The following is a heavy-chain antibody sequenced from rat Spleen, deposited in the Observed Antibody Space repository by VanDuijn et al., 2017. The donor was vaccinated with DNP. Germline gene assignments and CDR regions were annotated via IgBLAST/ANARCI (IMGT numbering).Heavy chain of an antibody. J-gene: IGHJ1*01. Sequence: EVQLQESGPGLVKPSQSLSLTCSVTGYSITSNYWGWIRKFPGNEMEWMGYISYSGSTSYNPSLKSRISITRDTSKNQFFLQLNSVTTEDTATYYCARYSGYYWYLDFWGPGTMVTVSS. V-gene: IGHV3-1*01. CDR2: ISYSGST. CDR1: GYSITSNY. CDR3: ARYSGYYWYLDF. D-gene: IGHD1-1*01.